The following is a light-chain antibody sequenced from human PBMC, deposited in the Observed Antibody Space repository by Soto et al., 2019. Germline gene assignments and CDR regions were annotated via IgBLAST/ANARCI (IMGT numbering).Light chain of an antibody. Sequence: EMVMTQSPATLSVSPGERATLSCRASRSVSTSLAWYQQKPGQAPRLLIYGASTRATGIPARFSGSGSGTEFTLTISSLQSEDFAVYYCQQYNNWPRTFGQGTKVDIK. CDR1: RSVSTS. CDR2: GAS. CDR3: QQYNNWPRT. V-gene: IGKV3-15*01. J-gene: IGKJ1*01.